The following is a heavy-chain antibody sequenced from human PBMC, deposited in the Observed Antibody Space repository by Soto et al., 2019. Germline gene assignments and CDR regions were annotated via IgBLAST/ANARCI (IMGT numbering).Heavy chain of an antibody. D-gene: IGHD6-13*01. Sequence: PGESLKISCKGSGYSFTSYWIGWVRQMPGKGLEWMGIIYPGDSDTRYSPSFQGQVTISADKSISTAYLQWSSLKASDTAMYYCARNTAAGTFYYYYYMDVWGKGTTVTVS. CDR1: GYSFTSYW. CDR2: IYPGDSDT. V-gene: IGHV5-51*01. CDR3: ARNTAAGTFYYYYYMDV. J-gene: IGHJ6*03.